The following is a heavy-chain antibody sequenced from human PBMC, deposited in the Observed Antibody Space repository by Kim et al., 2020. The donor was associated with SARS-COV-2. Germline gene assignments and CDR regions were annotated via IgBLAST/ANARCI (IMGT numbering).Heavy chain of an antibody. CDR3: ARSPGFYVFDY. D-gene: IGHD2-2*01. V-gene: IGHV4-34*01. J-gene: IGHJ4*02. Sequence: SETLSLTCTIHGGSLTSLFWNWVRQSPGEGLQWIGEVAHRGITKYNPSLKGRVTMTMDTSNNQFSLKLSSVTAADTAVYFCARSPGFYVFDYLGQGTLVTVSS. CDR2: VAHRGIT. CDR1: GGSLTSLF.